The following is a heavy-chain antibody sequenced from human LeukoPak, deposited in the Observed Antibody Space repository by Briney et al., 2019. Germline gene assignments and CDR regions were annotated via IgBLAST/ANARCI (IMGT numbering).Heavy chain of an antibody. CDR3: AREQIVATIGPFDY. V-gene: IGHV3-30*03. CDR2: ISYDGSNK. J-gene: IGHJ4*02. CDR1: GFTFSSYS. Sequence: GGSLRLSCAASGFTFSSYSMNWVRQAPGKGLEWVAVISYDGSNKYYADSVKGRFTISRDNSKNTLYLQMNSLRAEDTAVYYCAREQIVATIGPFDYWGQGTLVTVSS. D-gene: IGHD5-12*01.